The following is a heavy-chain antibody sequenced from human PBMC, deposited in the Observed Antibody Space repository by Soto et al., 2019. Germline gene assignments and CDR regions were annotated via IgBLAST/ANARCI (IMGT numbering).Heavy chain of an antibody. V-gene: IGHV3-74*01. CDR2: INSDGSST. J-gene: IGHJ6*02. CDR1: GFTFSSYW. D-gene: IGHD3-16*01. CDR3: ARVGGVSSSAGALGYYYYGMDV. Sequence: GGSLRLSCAASGFTFSSYWMHWVRQAPGKRLVWVSRINSDGSSTSYADPVKGRFTISRDNAKNTLYLQMNNLRAEDTAVYYCARVGGVSSSAGALGYYYYGMDVWGQGTTVTVSS.